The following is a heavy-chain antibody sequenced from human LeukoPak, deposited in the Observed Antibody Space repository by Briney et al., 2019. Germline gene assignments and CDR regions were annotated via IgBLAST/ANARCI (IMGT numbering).Heavy chain of an antibody. CDR2: IYYSGST. CDR3: ARDGYDSSGGAFDI. Sequence: SSETLSLTCTVSGGSISSYYWSWIRQPPGKGLEWIGYIYYSGSTNYNPSLKSRVTISVDTSKNQFSLKLSSVTAADTAVYYCARDGYDSSGGAFDIWGQGTMVTVSS. J-gene: IGHJ3*02. CDR1: GGSISSYY. D-gene: IGHD3-22*01. V-gene: IGHV4-59*01.